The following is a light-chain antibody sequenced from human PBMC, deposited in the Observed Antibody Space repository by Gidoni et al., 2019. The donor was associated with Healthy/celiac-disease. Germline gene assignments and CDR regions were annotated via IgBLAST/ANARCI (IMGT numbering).Light chain of an antibody. J-gene: IGKJ1*01. CDR3: MQGLQTPQT. V-gene: IGKV2-28*01. CDR1: QSLLHSNGYNY. Sequence: DIVMSQSPLALPVTPGEPASISCRSSQSLLHSNGYNYLDWYLQKPGQSPQLLIYLGSNRASGVPDRFSGSGSGTDFTLKISRVEAEDVGVYYWMQGLQTPQTFGQXTKVEIK. CDR2: LGS.